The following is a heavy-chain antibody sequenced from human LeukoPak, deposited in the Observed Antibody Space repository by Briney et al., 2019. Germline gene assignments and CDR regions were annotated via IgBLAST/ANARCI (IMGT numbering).Heavy chain of an antibody. D-gene: IGHD6-19*01. Sequence: ASAKVSCKAFGYTFTSYAMNWVRQAPGQGLEWMGWINTNTGNPTYAQGFTGRFVFSLDTSVSTAYLQISSLKAEDTAVYYCAREKGSGWPYYFDYWGQGTLVTVSS. J-gene: IGHJ4*02. CDR2: INTNTGNP. V-gene: IGHV7-4-1*02. CDR1: GYTFTSYA. CDR3: AREKGSGWPYYFDY.